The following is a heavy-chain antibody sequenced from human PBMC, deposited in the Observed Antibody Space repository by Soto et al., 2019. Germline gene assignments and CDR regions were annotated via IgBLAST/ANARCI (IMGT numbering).Heavy chain of an antibody. CDR1: RFILEHFG. J-gene: IGHJ5*02. D-gene: IGHD1-26*01. V-gene: IGHV3-23*01. CDR2: ISGSGFKK. Sequence: PGGSLRLSCAASRFILEHFGMSWVRQGPGKRLDWISSISGSGFKKYYADSVKGRFTISRDNSKSTVYLELNNLSAEDTAVYHCAKNQGVELVPLSTVDWFDPWGQGSLVTVSS. CDR3: AKNQGVELVPLSTVDWFDP.